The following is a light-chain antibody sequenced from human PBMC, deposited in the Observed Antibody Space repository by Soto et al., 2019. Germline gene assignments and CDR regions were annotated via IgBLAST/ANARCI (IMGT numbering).Light chain of an antibody. CDR2: WAS. J-gene: IGKJ1*01. CDR1: QSVLYRSNNKNY. V-gene: IGKV4-1*01. Sequence: DIVMTQSPDSLAVSLGERATINCKSSQSVLYRSNNKNYLAWYQQKPGQPPKLLIYWASTRESGVPDRFSGSGSGTDFTLTISSLQAEDVAFYYCQQYYNTPPTFGQGTKVEI. CDR3: QQYYNTPPT.